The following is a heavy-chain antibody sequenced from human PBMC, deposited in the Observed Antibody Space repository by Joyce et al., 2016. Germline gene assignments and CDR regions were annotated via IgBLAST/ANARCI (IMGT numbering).Heavy chain of an antibody. CDR3: ARDIHYYNSSGYYWGAFDI. V-gene: IGHV1-18*01. CDR2: IIAHHGNT. Sequence: VQLVQSGSEVKKPGASVEVYCKASGYIFTTYGISWVRQATGQGFEWSGVIIAHHGNTNCAQRFQGRFTMTIYTSTSTAYMELESLRSDDTAVYYCARDIHYYNSSGYYWGAFDIWGQGTMISVSS. CDR1: GYIFTTYG. D-gene: IGHD3-22*01. J-gene: IGHJ3*02.